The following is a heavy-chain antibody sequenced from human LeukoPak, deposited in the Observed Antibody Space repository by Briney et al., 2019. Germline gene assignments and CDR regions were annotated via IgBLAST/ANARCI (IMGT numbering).Heavy chain of an antibody. V-gene: IGHV4-4*07. CDR2: IYSGGST. D-gene: IGHD2-8*01. CDR1: GASINSYY. J-gene: IGHJ4*02. Sequence: SETLSLTCTVSGASINSYYWTWIRQPAGKGLEWIGRIYSGGSTNYSPSLKSRVTMSVDTSKNQFSVRLNSVTAADTAVYYCARNAGDFWGQGTLDTVSS. CDR3: ARNAGDF.